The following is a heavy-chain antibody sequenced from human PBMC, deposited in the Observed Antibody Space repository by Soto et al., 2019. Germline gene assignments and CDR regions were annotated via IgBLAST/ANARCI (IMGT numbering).Heavy chain of an antibody. CDR2: ISYDGSNK. J-gene: IGHJ4*02. CDR1: GFTFSSYG. D-gene: IGHD3-16*02. CDR3: AKDGFNSRYQDG. Sequence: QVQLVESGGGVVQPGRSLRLSCAASGFTFSSYGMHWVRQAPGKGLEWVAVISYDGSNKYYADSVKGRFTISRDNSKNTLYLQMNRRRCEYTAVYHCAKDGFNSRYQDGWGQGTLVTVSS. V-gene: IGHV3-30*18.